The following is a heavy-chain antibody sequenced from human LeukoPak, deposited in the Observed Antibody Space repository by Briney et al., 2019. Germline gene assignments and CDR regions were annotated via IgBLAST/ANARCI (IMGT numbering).Heavy chain of an antibody. D-gene: IGHD3-16*01. CDR1: GGSISSGSYY. Sequence: PSETLSLTCTVSGGSISSGSYYWSWIRQPAGKGLEWIGRIYTSGSTNYNPSLKSRVTISVDTSKNQFSLKLSSVTAADTAVYYCAREGGVYWGQGTLVTVSS. J-gene: IGHJ4*02. CDR3: AREGGVY. V-gene: IGHV4-61*02. CDR2: IYTSGST.